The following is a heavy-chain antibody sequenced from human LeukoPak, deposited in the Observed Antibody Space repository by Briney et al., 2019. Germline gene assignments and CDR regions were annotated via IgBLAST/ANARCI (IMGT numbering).Heavy chain of an antibody. V-gene: IGHV3-30*18. Sequence: PGRSLRLSCAASGFTFSSYGMHWVRQAPGKGLEWVAVISYDGSNKYYADSVKGRFTISRDNSKNTLYLQMNSLRAEDTAVYYCAKVNSSSWYWEYYFDYWGQGTLVTVSS. CDR1: GFTFSSYG. CDR2: ISYDGSNK. J-gene: IGHJ4*02. D-gene: IGHD6-13*01. CDR3: AKVNSSSWYWEYYFDY.